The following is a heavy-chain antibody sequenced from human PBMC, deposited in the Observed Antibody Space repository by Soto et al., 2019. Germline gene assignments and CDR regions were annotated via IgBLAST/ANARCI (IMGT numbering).Heavy chain of an antibody. J-gene: IGHJ4*02. CDR3: AHRLRWLANFDY. D-gene: IGHD6-19*01. Sequence: VXDPTLVNPTQSLTLTCTFSGFSLTTSGVGVGWIRQPPGKALECLALIYWNDEKRYSPSLKSRLTITKDTSRNQVVLTMTNMDPVDTATYYCAHRLRWLANFDYWGQGTLVTGSS. CDR2: IYWNDEK. V-gene: IGHV2-5*01. CDR1: GFSLTTSGVG.